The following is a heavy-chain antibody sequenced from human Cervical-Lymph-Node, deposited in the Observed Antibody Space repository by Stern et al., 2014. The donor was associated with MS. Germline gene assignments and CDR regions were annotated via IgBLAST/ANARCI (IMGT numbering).Heavy chain of an antibody. CDR1: GYTLTEMS. V-gene: IGHV1-24*01. J-gene: IGHJ6*02. CDR3: ATHRGRVTYYYGLDV. Sequence: VQLVESGAEAKKPGASVKVSCKVSGYTLTEMSMHWVRQAPGKGLEWMGGYDPQHGETVYAQKSQGRVTMAEDRSTDTAYMELTSLRSDDTAVYYCATHRGRVTYYYGLDVWGQGTTVTVSS. D-gene: IGHD2-21*02. CDR2: YDPQHGET.